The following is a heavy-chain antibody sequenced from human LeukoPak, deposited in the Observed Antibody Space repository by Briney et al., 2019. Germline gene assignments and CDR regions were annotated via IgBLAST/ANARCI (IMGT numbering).Heavy chain of an antibody. CDR1: GYSISSGYY. J-gene: IGHJ4*02. V-gene: IGHV4-38-2*02. D-gene: IGHD6-13*01. CDR2: IYHRGST. Sequence: KPSETLSLTCSVSGYSISSGYYWGWIRPPPGKGLEWIGSIYHRGSTYYNPSLKRRVTISVDTSKNQFSLKLSSVTAADTAVYYCARETAMRGSSWYGGRDFDYWGRGTLVTVSS. CDR3: ARETAMRGSSWYGGRDFDY.